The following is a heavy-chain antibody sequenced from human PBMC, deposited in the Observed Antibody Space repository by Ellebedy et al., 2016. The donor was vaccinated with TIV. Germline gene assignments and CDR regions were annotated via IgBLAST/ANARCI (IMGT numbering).Heavy chain of an antibody. Sequence: GESLKISCAASGFTFSSYSMGWVRQAPGKGLEWVSSIDSTSTYIYYADSLRGRLTISRDNARNSLYLQMNSLRVDDTAIYYCARDTVQVPDGDVFDMWGQGTMVTVSS. CDR2: IDSTSTYI. CDR3: ARDTVQVPDGDVFDM. CDR1: GFTFSSYS. V-gene: IGHV3-21*01. J-gene: IGHJ3*02. D-gene: IGHD2-2*01.